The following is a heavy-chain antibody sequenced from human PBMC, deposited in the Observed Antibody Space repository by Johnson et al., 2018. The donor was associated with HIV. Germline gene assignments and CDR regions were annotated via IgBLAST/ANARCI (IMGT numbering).Heavy chain of an antibody. CDR1: GFIVSSKY. CDR3: AKDRVRDAFDI. J-gene: IGHJ3*02. CDR2: IYSGGST. V-gene: IGHV3-66*03. D-gene: IGHD3-10*01. Sequence: VQLVESGGGLIQPGGSLRLSCAASGFIVSSKYMSWVRQAPGKGLEWVSVIYSGGSTYYADSVKGRFTISRDKSKNTLYLQMNSLRAEDTAVYYCAKDRVRDAFDIWGQGTMVTVSS.